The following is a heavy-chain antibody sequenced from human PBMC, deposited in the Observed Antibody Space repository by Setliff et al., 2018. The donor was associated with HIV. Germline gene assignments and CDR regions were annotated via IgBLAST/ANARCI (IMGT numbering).Heavy chain of an antibody. CDR1: GYSMSSGYY. CDR3: ARHAAGPDGPFDY. CDR2: VYHTGST. J-gene: IGHJ4*02. Sequence: SETLSLTCTVSGYSMSSGYYWGWIRQPPGKGLEWIGNVYHTGSTYYNPSLKSRVTISVDTSENQFSLKLSSVIAADTAVYYCARHAAGPDGPFDYWGQGTLVTVSS. V-gene: IGHV4-38-2*02. D-gene: IGHD2-2*01.